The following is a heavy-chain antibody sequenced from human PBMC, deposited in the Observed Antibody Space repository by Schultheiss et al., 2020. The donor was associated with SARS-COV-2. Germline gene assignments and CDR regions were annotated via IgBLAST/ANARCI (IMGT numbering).Heavy chain of an antibody. CDR3: AREIYCSGGSCYSLGFDY. D-gene: IGHD2-15*01. V-gene: IGHV4-61*02. Sequence: SETLSLTCTVSGGSVSSGSYYWSWIRQPPGKGLEWIGRIYTSGSTNYNPSLESRVTISVDTSKNQFSLKLSSVTAADTAVYYCAREIYCSGGSCYSLGFDYWGQGTLVTVSS. CDR1: GGSVSSGSYY. CDR2: IYTSGST. J-gene: IGHJ4*02.